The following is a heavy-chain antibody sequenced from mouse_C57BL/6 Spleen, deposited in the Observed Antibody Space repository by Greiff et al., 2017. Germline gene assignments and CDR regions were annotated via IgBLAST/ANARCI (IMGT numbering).Heavy chain of an antibody. CDR2: IDPSDSYT. CDR3: ATNWDRGY. V-gene: IGHV1-59*01. D-gene: IGHD4-1*01. CDR1: GYTFTSYW. J-gene: IGHJ2*01. Sequence: QVQLQQPGAELVRPGTSVKLSCKASGYTFTSYWMHWVKQRPGQGLEWIGVIDPSDSYTNYNQKFKGKAPLTVDTSSSTAYMQLSSLTSEDSAVYYCATNWDRGYWGQGTTLTVSS.